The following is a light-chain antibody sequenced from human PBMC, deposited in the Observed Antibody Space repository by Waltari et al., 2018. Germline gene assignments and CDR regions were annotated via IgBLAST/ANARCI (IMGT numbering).Light chain of an antibody. Sequence: QSALTQPASVSGSSGQSITISCTGSSSDVGRYDYVSRYQQLPGKAPKLIIFDVRVRPSGVSNRFSGSKSGNTASLTISGLQAEDEADYYCASYTYSSNVVFGGGTKVTV. CDR2: DVR. CDR3: ASYTYSSNVV. J-gene: IGLJ2*01. V-gene: IGLV2-14*03. CDR1: SSDVGRYDY.